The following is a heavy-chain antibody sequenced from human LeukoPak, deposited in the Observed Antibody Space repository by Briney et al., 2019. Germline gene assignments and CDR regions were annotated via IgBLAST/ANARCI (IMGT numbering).Heavy chain of an antibody. CDR3: ARDRVDTAMVQGY. CDR1: GYTFTSYG. D-gene: IGHD5-18*01. V-gene: IGHV1-18*01. CDR2: ISAYNGNT. J-gene: IGHJ4*02. Sequence: ASVTLSCKASGYTFTSYGISWVRQAHGQGHERMGWISAYNGNTNYAQKLHGRLTMTTDTSTSTAYMELRSLRADDTAVYYCARDRVDTAMVQGYWAQGTLVPVSS.